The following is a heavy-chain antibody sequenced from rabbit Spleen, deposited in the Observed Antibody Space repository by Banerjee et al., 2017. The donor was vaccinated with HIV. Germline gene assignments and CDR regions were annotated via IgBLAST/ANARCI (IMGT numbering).Heavy chain of an antibody. CDR1: GFDFSSYS. Sequence: QLKQTGGGLVQPGGSLTLSCKTSGFDFSSYSMSWVRQAPGKGLEWTGAIYTGRGGTDYAKWVNGQFTISSDNAQNTLYLQLNSLTAADTATYFCARDTGTSFSTYGMALWGQGTLVTVS. CDR3: ARDTGTSFSTYGMAL. J-gene: IGHJ6*01. D-gene: IGHD8-1*01. CDR2: IYTGRGGT. V-gene: IGHV1S7*01.